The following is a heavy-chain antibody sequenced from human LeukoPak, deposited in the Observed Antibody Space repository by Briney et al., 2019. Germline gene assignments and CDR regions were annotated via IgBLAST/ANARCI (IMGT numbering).Heavy chain of an antibody. CDR3: AREDCSGGSCRFDY. CDR1: GGSIRTGGSVSSYY. CDR2: LYESGSA. V-gene: IGHV4-61*01. D-gene: IGHD2-15*01. J-gene: IGHJ4*02. Sequence: SETLSLTCTVSGGSIRTGGSVSSYYWNWIRQPPGKGLEWIGYLYESGSAKYNPSLKSRVTMSADTSKNQFSLRLNSVTPADTAVYFCAREDCSGGSCRFDYWGQGTLVTVSS.